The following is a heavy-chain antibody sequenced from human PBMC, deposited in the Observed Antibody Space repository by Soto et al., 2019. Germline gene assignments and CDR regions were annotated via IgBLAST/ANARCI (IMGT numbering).Heavy chain of an antibody. D-gene: IGHD1-1*01. CDR1: GFTFSSYG. CDR3: ARGTFNYYYGMDV. CDR2: IWYDGSNK. J-gene: IGHJ6*02. Sequence: QVQLVESGGGVVQPGRSLRLSCAASGFTFSSYGMHWVRQAPGKGLEWVAVIWYDGSNKYYADSVKGRFTISRDNSKKTLYLQMNSLRVEDTAVYYCARGTFNYYYGMDVWGQGTTVTVSS. V-gene: IGHV3-33*01.